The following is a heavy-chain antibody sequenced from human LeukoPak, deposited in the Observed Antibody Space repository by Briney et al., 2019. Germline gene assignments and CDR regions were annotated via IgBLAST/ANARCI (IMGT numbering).Heavy chain of an antibody. CDR3: ATMGYDSSGYHFDY. J-gene: IGHJ4*02. D-gene: IGHD3-22*01. V-gene: IGHV1-69-2*01. CDR2: VDPEDGET. Sequence: ATVKISCKVSGYTFTDYYMHWVQRAPGKGLEWMGLVDPEDGETIYAEKFRGRVTITADTSTDTAYMELSSLRSEDTAVYYCATMGYDSSGYHFDYWGQGTLVTVSS. CDR1: GYTFTDYY.